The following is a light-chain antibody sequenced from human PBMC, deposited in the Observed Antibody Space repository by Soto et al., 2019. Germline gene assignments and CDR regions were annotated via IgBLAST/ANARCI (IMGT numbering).Light chain of an antibody. J-gene: IGKJ3*01. CDR1: QSISSY. Sequence: DIQMTQSPSSLSASVGDRVTITCRASQSISSYLNWYQQKPGKAPKLLIYAASSLQSGVPSRFSGRGSGTDFTLTISSLQPEDVATYYCQQSDSTPPVTFGPGTKVDIK. CDR3: QQSDSTPPVT. V-gene: IGKV1-39*01. CDR2: AAS.